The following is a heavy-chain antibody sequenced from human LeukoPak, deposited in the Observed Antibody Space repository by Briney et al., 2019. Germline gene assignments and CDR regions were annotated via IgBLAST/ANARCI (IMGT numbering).Heavy chain of an antibody. CDR2: ISGSGGST. D-gene: IGHD3-10*01. CDR1: GFTFDDYG. CDR3: AKDRRFGDISWSMDV. J-gene: IGHJ6*03. Sequence: PGGSLRLSCAASGFTFDDYGMSWVRQAPGKGLEWVSGISGSGGSTYYADSVKGRFTISRDNSKNTLYLQMNSLRVEDTAVYYCAKDRRFGDISWSMDVWGRGTTVTISS. V-gene: IGHV3-23*01.